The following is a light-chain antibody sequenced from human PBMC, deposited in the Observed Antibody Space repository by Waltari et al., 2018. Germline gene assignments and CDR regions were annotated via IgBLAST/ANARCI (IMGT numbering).Light chain of an antibody. CDR2: KSS. CDR3: QQYNSYSLLS. CDR1: QSISKW. Sequence: CRARQSISKWLAWYQQKPGKAPKLLIYKSSTLESGVPSRFSGSGSGTEFTLTISSLQPEDFATYYCQQYNSYSLLSFGGGTKVEIK. V-gene: IGKV1-5*03. J-gene: IGKJ4*01.